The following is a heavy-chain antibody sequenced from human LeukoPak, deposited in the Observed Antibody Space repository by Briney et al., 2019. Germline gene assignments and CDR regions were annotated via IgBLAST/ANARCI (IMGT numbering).Heavy chain of an antibody. CDR3: ARASGSTAGY. J-gene: IGHJ4*02. CDR1: GGSISSGSYY. Sequence: SETLSLTCTVSGGSISSGSYYWSWIRQPAGKGLEWIGRIYTSGSTDYNPSLKSRVTISVDTSKNQFSLKLSSVTAADTAVYYCARASGSTAGYWGQGTLVTVSS. D-gene: IGHD1-26*01. V-gene: IGHV4-61*02. CDR2: IYTSGST.